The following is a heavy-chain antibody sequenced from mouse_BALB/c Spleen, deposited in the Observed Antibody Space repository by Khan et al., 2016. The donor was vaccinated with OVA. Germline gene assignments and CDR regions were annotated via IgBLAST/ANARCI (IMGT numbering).Heavy chain of an antibody. Sequence: EVQLLESGPGLVKPSQSLSLTCTVTGYSITSGYAWNWIRQFPGNKLEWMGYISYSGVTSYTPSLKSRISITRDTSTNPFFLQLNSVTTEDTATYYCARGNYYGYYFDYWGQGTTLTVSS. CDR2: ISYSGVT. CDR1: GYSITSGYA. V-gene: IGHV3-2*02. CDR3: ARGNYYGYYFDY. D-gene: IGHD1-1*01. J-gene: IGHJ2*01.